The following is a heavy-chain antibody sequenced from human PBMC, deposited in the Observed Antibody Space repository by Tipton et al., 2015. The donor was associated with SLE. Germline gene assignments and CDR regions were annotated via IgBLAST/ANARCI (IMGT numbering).Heavy chain of an antibody. J-gene: IGHJ4*02. CDR1: GGSISSGGYS. CDR2: IYDTGSSYYT. Sequence: TLSLTCAVSGGSISSGGYSWSWIRRPPGKGLEWIGYIYDTGSSYYTYYNPSLQSRLTISVDRSKNQFSLDLSSVTAADTAVYYCAGARGSGSDHPYFDYWGQGTLVTVSS. V-gene: IGHV4-30-2*01. D-gene: IGHD6-19*01. CDR3: AGARGSGSDHPYFDY.